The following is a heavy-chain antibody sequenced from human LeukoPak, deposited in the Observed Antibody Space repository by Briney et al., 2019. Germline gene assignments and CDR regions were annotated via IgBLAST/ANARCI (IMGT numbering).Heavy chain of an antibody. CDR3: ARDIVVVPAAISDNWFDP. CDR1: GYTFTDYF. CDR2: INPISGGI. V-gene: IGHV1-2*02. Sequence: ASVKVSCKASGYTFTDYFIHWVRQAPGQGLEWMGWINPISGGINYAQKLQGRVTMTTDTSTSTAYMELRSLRSDDTAVYYCARDIVVVPAAISDNWFDPWGQGTLVTVSS. J-gene: IGHJ5*02. D-gene: IGHD2-2*02.